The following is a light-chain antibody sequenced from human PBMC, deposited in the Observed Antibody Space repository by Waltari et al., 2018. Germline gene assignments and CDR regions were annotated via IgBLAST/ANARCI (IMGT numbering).Light chain of an antibody. V-gene: IGLV2-14*01. J-gene: IGLJ2*01. CDR3: SSYTTSSTLV. Sequence: QSALTQPASVSGSPGQSIPISCTGTRSDVGGYNPASWYQQYPGKAPKLMIYEVSNRPSGVSNRFSGSKSGNTASLTISGLQAEDEADYYCSSYTTSSTLVFGGGTKLTVL. CDR1: RSDVGGYNP. CDR2: EVS.